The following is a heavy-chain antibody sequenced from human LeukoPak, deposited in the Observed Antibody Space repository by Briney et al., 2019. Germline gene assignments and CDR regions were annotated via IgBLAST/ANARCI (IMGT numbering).Heavy chain of an antibody. Sequence: SETLSLTCTVSGGSISSGSYYRSWIRQPAGKGLEWIGRIYTSGSTNYNPSLKSRVTISVDTSKNQFSLKLSSVTAADTAVYYCARVGYSSSWYPFDPWGQGTLVTVSS. CDR3: ARVGYSSSWYPFDP. D-gene: IGHD6-13*01. CDR2: IYTSGST. J-gene: IGHJ5*02. V-gene: IGHV4-61*02. CDR1: GGSISSGSYY.